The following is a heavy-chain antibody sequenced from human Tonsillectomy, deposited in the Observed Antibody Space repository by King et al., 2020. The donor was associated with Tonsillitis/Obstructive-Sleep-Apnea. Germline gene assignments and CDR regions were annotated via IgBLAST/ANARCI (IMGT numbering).Heavy chain of an antibody. J-gene: IGHJ4*02. D-gene: IGHD4-23*01. CDR1: GFTFSRYA. CDR3: AKDFKEMGGNYYSDY. V-gene: IGHV3-23*04. Sequence: VQLVESGGGLVQPGGSLRLSCAASGFTFSRYAMSWVRQAPGKGLEWVSSISVSGGSTYSADSVKGRFTISRDNSKNTLYLQMNSLEAEDTAVYYCAKDFKEMGGNYYSDYWGQGTLVTVSS. CDR2: ISVSGGST.